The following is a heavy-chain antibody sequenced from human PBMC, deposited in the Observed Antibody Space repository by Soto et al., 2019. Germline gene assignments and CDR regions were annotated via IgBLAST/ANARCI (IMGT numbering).Heavy chain of an antibody. CDR3: ERSWGGDGYSH. Sequence: SETLSLTCNVSGDSLNSGAYYWTWIRQSPGRGLEWIGHIYHTGSTNYNPSLRSRLTISLDTSKSHFSLTLRSVNAVDTGVYYCERSWGGDGYSHWGQGTLVTVSS. CDR1: GDSLNSGAYY. V-gene: IGHV4-61*03. CDR2: IYHTGST. J-gene: IGHJ4*02. D-gene: IGHD2-15*01.